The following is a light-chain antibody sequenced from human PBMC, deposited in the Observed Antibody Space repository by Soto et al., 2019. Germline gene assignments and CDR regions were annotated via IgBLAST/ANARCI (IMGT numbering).Light chain of an antibody. J-gene: IGLJ2*01. Sequence: QSALTQPASVSGSPGQSITISCTGTSSNIGGYNYVSWYQQHPGKAPKLIIFEVSSRPSEVSNRFSGSKSGNTASLTISGLQAEDEAHYHCCSYAAGTRLVFGGGTKLTVL. V-gene: IGLV2-14*01. CDR3: CSYAAGTRLV. CDR1: SSNIGGYNY. CDR2: EVS.